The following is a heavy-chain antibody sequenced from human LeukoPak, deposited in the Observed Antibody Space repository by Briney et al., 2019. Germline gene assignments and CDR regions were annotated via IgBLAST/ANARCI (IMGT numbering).Heavy chain of an antibody. V-gene: IGHV5-51*01. CDR2: IYPGDSDT. CDR1: GYSFSNSW. Sequence: GESLKISCKGSGYSFSNSWIGWVRQMPGKGLEWMGIIYPGDSDTRYSPSFQGQVTISADKSISTAYLQWSSLKASDTAMYYCATRDAAGIANPWGQGTLVTVSS. D-gene: IGHD6-13*01. CDR3: ATRDAAGIANP. J-gene: IGHJ5*02.